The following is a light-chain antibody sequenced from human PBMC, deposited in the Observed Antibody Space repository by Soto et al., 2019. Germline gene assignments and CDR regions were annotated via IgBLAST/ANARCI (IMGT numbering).Light chain of an antibody. CDR2: GSS. Sequence: EIVLTQSPGTLSLSPGERATLSCRASQSVSSNLAWYQQKPGQAPRLLIYGSSTRATGIPGRFSGSGSGTQFTLTISSLQSEDSAVYYCQQYDDWPGTFGQGTKVE. V-gene: IGKV3-15*01. CDR1: QSVSSN. J-gene: IGKJ1*01. CDR3: QQYDDWPGT.